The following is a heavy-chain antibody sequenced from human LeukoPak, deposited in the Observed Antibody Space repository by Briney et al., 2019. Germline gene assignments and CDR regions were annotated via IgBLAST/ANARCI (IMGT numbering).Heavy chain of an antibody. CDR2: IIPILGIA. Sequence: GASVKVSCKASGGTFSSYAISWVRQAPGQGLEWMGRIIPILGIANYAQKFQGRVTITADKSTSTAHMELSSLRSEDTAVYYCARLLSFWFDPWGQGTLVTVSS. J-gene: IGHJ5*02. V-gene: IGHV1-69*04. CDR3: ARLLSFWFDP. D-gene: IGHD2-2*01. CDR1: GGTFSSYA.